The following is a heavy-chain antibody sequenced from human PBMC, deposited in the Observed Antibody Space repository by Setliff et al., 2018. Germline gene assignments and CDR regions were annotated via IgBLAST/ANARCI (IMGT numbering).Heavy chain of an antibody. CDR1: GFSITSGYF. Sequence: SETLSLTCAVSGFSITSGYFWGWIRQPPGKGLEWIGSLYHSGTTYYNPSLKSRVTISVDTSKNQFSLNLTSVTAADTAVYFCAREGRSSISGWYMDVWGRGTTVTVSS. J-gene: IGHJ6*03. V-gene: IGHV4-38-2*02. CDR3: AREGRSSISGWYMDV. D-gene: IGHD3-3*02. CDR2: LYHSGTT.